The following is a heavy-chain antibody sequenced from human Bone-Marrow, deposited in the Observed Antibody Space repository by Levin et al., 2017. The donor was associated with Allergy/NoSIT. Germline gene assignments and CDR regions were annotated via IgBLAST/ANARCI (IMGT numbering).Heavy chain of an antibody. V-gene: IGHV5-51*01. J-gene: IGHJ4*02. CDR3: ARHGGYCSSTSCYAGSDY. CDR1: GYSFTSYW. CDR2: IYPGDSDT. Sequence: KVSCKGSGYSFTSYWIGWVRQMPGKGLEWMGIIYPGDSDTRYSPSFQGQVTISADKSISTAYLQWSSLKASDTAMYYCARHGGYCSSTSCYAGSDYWGQGTLVTVSS. D-gene: IGHD2-2*03.